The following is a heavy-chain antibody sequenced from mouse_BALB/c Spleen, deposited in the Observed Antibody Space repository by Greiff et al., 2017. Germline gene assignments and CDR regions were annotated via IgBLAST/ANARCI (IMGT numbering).Heavy chain of an antibody. D-gene: IGHD1-1*01. Sequence: QVQLQQSGPGLVAPSQSLSITCTVSGFSLTDYGVSWIRQPPGKGLEWLGVIWGGGSTYYNSALKSRLSISKDNSKSQVFLKMNSLQTDDTAMYYCAKHDYYGSRDYAMDYWGQGTSVTVSS. J-gene: IGHJ4*01. V-gene: IGHV2-6-5*01. CDR2: IWGGGST. CDR3: AKHDYYGSRDYAMDY. CDR1: GFSLTDYG.